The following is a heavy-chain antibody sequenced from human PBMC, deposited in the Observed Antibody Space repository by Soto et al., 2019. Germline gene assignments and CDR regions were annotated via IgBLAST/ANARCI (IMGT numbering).Heavy chain of an antibody. V-gene: IGHV1-69*01. CDR2: IIPIPGTA. Sequence: QVQLVQSGAEVKKPGSSVKVSCKASGGTFGSYAISWVRQAPGQGLEWMGGIIPIPGTANYAQKFQGRVTIAADESTSTAYMELSSLRSEDTAGYYCARSQGSSTSLELYYYYYYGMDVWGQGTTVTVSS. CDR1: GGTFGSYA. J-gene: IGHJ6*02. CDR3: ARSQGSSTSLELYYYYYYGMDV. D-gene: IGHD2-2*01.